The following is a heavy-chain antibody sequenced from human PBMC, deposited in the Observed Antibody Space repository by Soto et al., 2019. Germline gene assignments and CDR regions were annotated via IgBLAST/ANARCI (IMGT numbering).Heavy chain of an antibody. V-gene: IGHV1-18*01. D-gene: IGHD1-1*01. CDR1: GYDFTTYG. Sequence: QVHLVQSGAEVKKPGASVKVSCKGSGYDFTTYGITWVRQAPGQGLEWMAWISAHNGNTDNAQKPQGRVTVTRDTPTSTADRGLRSLRSDDTAGYYCARGRYGDYWGQGALVTVSS. CDR3: ARGRYGDY. CDR2: ISAHNGNT. J-gene: IGHJ4*02.